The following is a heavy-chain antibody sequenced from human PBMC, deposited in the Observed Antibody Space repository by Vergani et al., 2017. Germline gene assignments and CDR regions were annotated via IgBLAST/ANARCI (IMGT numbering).Heavy chain of an antibody. CDR1: GFMFNYFG. D-gene: IGHD6-13*01. Sequence: QVQLVESGGGVVQPGGSLRLSCAASGFMFNYFGMHWVRQAPGKGLEWVAFIRHDGSNKYYADSVKGRVTIARDNAKNTLHLQMNSLRAEDTAIYYCAKVHSSRFYWFDPWCPGTLVTVSS. CDR2: IRHDGSNK. CDR3: AKVHSSRFYWFDP. V-gene: IGHV3-30*02. J-gene: IGHJ5*02.